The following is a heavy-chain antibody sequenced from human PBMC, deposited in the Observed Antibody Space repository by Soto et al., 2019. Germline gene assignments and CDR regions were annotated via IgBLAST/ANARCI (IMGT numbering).Heavy chain of an antibody. D-gene: IGHD2-15*01. J-gene: IGHJ6*02. V-gene: IGHV1-69*06. CDR1: GGTFTSSA. Sequence: SVKVSCKASGGTFTSSAISWVRQAPGQGLELMGGIIPIFGTANYAQKFQGRVTITADKSTSTAYMELSSLRSEDTAVHYCARGPIVVGADYYDYGMDVWGPGPTVTVSS. CDR3: ARGPIVVGADYYDYGMDV. CDR2: IIPIFGTA.